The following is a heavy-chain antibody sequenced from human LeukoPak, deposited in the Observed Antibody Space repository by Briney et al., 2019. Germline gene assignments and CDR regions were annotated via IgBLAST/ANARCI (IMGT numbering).Heavy chain of an antibody. CDR1: GGSNSSYH. D-gene: IGHD2-2*01. CDR2: IYTSGST. J-gene: IGHJ4*02. V-gene: IGHV4-4*07. CDR3: ARAYCSSTSCQWGFDY. Sequence: SETLSLTCTVFGGSNSSYHWNWIRQPAGKGLEWIGRIYTSGSTNYNPSLKSRVTMSIDTSKNQFSLKLSSVTAADTAVYYCARAYCSSTSCQWGFDYWGQGTLVTVSS.